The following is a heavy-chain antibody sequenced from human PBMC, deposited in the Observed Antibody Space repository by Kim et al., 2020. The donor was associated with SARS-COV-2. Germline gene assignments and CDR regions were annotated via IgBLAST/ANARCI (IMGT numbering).Heavy chain of an antibody. CDR3: AGDMNGYDFWRQYYYYGMDV. V-gene: IGHV4-59*01. CDR2: IYYSGST. Sequence: SETLSLTCTVSGGSISSYYWSWIRQPPGKGLEWIGYIYYSGSTNYNPSLKSRVTISVDTSKNQFSLKLSSVTAADTAVYYCAGDMNGYDFWRQYYYYGMDVWGQGTTVTVSS. CDR1: GGSISSYY. D-gene: IGHD3-3*01. J-gene: IGHJ6*02.